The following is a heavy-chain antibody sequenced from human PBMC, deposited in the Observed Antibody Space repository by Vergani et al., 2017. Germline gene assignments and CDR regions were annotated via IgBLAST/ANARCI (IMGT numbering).Heavy chain of an antibody. J-gene: IGHJ6*03. CDR3: ARVAVTPPHDYYYYMDV. V-gene: IGHV3-48*02. CDR1: GFTFNNYK. CDR2: ISSRSDTT. Sequence: EVQLVESGGDLVQPGGSLRLSCEVSGFTFNNYKMKWVRQAPGKGLEWIAYISSRSDTTFYADSVKGRFTISRDNAKNSLYWQMNRMRDEDTGVYYCARVAVTPPHDYYYYMDVWGKGTTVTVSS. D-gene: IGHD2-15*01.